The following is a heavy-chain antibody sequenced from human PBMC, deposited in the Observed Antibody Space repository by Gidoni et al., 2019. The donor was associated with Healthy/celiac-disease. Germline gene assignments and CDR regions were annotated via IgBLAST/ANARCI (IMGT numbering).Heavy chain of an antibody. CDR3: ARDAPLYDFWSGYSFDY. CDR2: ISSSSSYI. J-gene: IGHJ4*02. D-gene: IGHD3-3*01. V-gene: IGHV3-21*01. Sequence: EVQLVESGGGLVKPGGSLRLSCAASGFTFSSHSMNWVRQAPGKGLEWVSSISSSSSYIYYADSVKGRFTISRDNAKNSLYLQMNSLRAEDTAVYYCARDAPLYDFWSGYSFDYWGQGTLVTVSS. CDR1: GFTFSSHS.